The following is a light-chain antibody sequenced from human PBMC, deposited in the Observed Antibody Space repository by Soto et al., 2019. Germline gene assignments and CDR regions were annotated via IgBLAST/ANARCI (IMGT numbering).Light chain of an antibody. J-gene: IGLJ1*01. CDR1: SSDVGGYNY. V-gene: IGLV2-11*01. CDR3: CSYAGSYTWV. Sequence: QSALTQPRSVSGSPGQSVTISCTGTSSDVGGYNYVSWYQQHPGKAPKLMIYDVSKRPSGVPDRFSGSKSGNTASLTLSGLQAEDEAAYYCCSYAGSYTWVFGTGTKVTVL. CDR2: DVS.